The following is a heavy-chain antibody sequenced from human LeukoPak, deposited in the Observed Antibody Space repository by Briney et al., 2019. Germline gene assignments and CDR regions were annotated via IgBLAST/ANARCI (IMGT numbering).Heavy chain of an antibody. CDR3: ARLRLTPKQFDY. V-gene: IGHV4-59*08. CDR2: IYYSGST. Sequence: SETLSLTCTVSGGSISSYYWSWIRQPPGKGLEWIGYIYYSGSTNYNPSLKSRVTISVDTSKNQFSLKLSSVTAADTAVYYCARLRLTPKQFDYWGQGTLVTVSS. CDR1: GGSISSYY. D-gene: IGHD3-9*01. J-gene: IGHJ4*02.